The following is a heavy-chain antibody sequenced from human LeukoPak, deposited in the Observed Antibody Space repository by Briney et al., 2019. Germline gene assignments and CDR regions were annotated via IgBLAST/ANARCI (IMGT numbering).Heavy chain of an antibody. Sequence: GGSLRLSCPASGFTFTSYAMPWVRQAPGQGLEWVSAISGIGGSAFYADFVKGRFTISRDNSKNTLYLQMNSLRAEDTAVYYCAKSSKAVMYYFDYWGQGTLVTVSS. J-gene: IGHJ4*02. CDR1: GFTFTSYA. D-gene: IGHD3-16*01. CDR3: AKSSKAVMYYFDY. V-gene: IGHV3-23*01. CDR2: ISGIGGSA.